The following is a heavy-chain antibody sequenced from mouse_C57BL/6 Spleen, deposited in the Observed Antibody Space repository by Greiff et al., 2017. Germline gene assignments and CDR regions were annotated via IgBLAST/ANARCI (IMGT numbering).Heavy chain of an antibody. J-gene: IGHJ4*01. CDR1: GYTFTSYW. CDR2: IHPNSGST. D-gene: IGHD1-1*01. Sequence: QVQLQQPGAELVKPGASVKLSCKASGYTFTSYWMHWVKQRPGQGLEWIGMIHPNSGSTNYNEKFKSKATLTVDKSSSTAYMQLRSLTSEDSAVYYCARPHYYYGSSYAMDYWGQGTSVTVSS. V-gene: IGHV1-64*01. CDR3: ARPHYYYGSSYAMDY.